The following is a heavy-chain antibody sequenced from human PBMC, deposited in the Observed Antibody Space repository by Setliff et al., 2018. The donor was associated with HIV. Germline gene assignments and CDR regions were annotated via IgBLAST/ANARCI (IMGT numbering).Heavy chain of an antibody. Sequence: GASVKVSCKASGGTFSSYAISWVRQAPGQGLEWMGGIIPIFGTANYAQKFQGRVTITTDESTSTAYMELSSLRSEDTAVYYCARAPGDGYNWEHAFDIWGQGTMVTVSS. J-gene: IGHJ3*02. CDR3: ARAPGDGYNWEHAFDI. V-gene: IGHV1-69*05. CDR1: GGTFSSYA. CDR2: IIPIFGTA. D-gene: IGHD5-12*01.